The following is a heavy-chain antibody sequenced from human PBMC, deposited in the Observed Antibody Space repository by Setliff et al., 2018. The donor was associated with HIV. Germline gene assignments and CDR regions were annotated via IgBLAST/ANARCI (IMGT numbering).Heavy chain of an antibody. Sequence: GGSLRLSCAASGFTFYSYAMHWVRQAPGKGLEWVALISYDGSNKFYADSMKGRFTISRDNSKNTLYLQMNSLRAEDTAVYYCARDPRYSSGWYGSIYWGQGTLVTVSS. CDR3: ARDPRYSSGWYGSIY. D-gene: IGHD6-19*01. CDR1: GFTFYSYA. CDR2: ISYDGSNK. J-gene: IGHJ4*02. V-gene: IGHV3-30*04.